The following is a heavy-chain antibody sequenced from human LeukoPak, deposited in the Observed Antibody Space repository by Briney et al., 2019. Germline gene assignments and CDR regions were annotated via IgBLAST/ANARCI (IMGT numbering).Heavy chain of an antibody. CDR2: ISYDGSNK. J-gene: IGHJ4*02. CDR3: ARDQSEGYCTNGVCGIFDY. V-gene: IGHV3-30-3*01. D-gene: IGHD2-8*01. CDR1: GFTFSSYA. Sequence: GGSLRLSCAASGFTFSSYAMHWVRQAPGKGLEWVAVISYDGSNKYYADSVKGRFTFSRDNSKNTLYLQMNSLRAEDTAVYYCARDQSEGYCTNGVCGIFDYWGQGTLVTVSS.